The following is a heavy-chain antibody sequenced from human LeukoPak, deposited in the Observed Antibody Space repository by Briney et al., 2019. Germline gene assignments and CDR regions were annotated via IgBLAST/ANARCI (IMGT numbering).Heavy chain of an antibody. Sequence: GGSLRLSCAASGFSVSSSYMGWVRQVSGKGLEWVSVIYTGGSTYYADSVKGRFTISRDDSKNTLFLQMSSLRAEDTAVYYCARRGSGFDYWGQGTVVTVSS. V-gene: IGHV3-53*01. J-gene: IGHJ4*02. CDR3: ARRGSGFDY. CDR1: GFSVSSSY. D-gene: IGHD6-19*01. CDR2: IYTGGST.